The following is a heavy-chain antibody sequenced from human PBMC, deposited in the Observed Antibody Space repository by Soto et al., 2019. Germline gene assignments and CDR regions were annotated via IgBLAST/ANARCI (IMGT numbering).Heavy chain of an antibody. D-gene: IGHD6-6*01. Sequence: SETLSLTCTVSGGSISSGDYYWSWIRQPPXKGLEWIGYIYYSGSTYYNPSLKSRVTISVDTSKNQFSLKLSSVTAADTAVYYCARDLGSSSSFRYYYYGMDVWGQGTTVTVSS. CDR2: IYYSGST. J-gene: IGHJ6*02. V-gene: IGHV4-30-4*01. CDR3: ARDLGSSSSFRYYYYGMDV. CDR1: GGSISSGDYY.